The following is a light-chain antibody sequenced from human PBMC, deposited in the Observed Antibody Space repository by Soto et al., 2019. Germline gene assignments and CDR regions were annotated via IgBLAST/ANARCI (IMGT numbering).Light chain of an antibody. CDR3: SSYTSSSTRVV. CDR2: EVS. V-gene: IGLV2-14*01. Sequence: QAVVTQPASVSGSPGQSITFSCTGTSSDVGGYNYVSWYQQHPGKAPKLMIYEVSNRPSGVSNRFSGSKSGNTASLTISGLQAEDEADYYCSSYTSSSTRVVFGGGTQLTVL. CDR1: SSDVGGYNY. J-gene: IGLJ2*01.